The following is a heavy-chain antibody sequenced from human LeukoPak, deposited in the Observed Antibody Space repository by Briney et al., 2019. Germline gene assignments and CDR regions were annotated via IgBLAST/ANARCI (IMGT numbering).Heavy chain of an antibody. CDR3: ARVRHCSDSSCSGVLDY. Sequence: GGSLRLSCVASGFTFSSYSLHWVRQAPGKGLEWVAVISFDGSHQYFADSVKGRFTISRDNSNNTLYLQMNSLRAEDTAVYYCARVRHCSDSSCSGVLDYWGQGTLVIVSS. J-gene: IGHJ4*02. V-gene: IGHV3-30*04. D-gene: IGHD2-15*01. CDR2: ISFDGSHQ. CDR1: GFTFSSYS.